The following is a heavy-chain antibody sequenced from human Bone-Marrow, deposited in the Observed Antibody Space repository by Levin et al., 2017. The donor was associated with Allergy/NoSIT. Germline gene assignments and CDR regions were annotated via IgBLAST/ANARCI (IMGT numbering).Heavy chain of an antibody. CDR2: IYYSGST. CDR3: ARHVGPAFDI. Sequence: SQTLSLTCTVSGGSISSSSYYWGWIRQPPGKGLEWIGSIYYSGSTYYNPSLKSRVTISVDTSKNQFSLKLSSVTAADTAVYYCARHVGPAFDIWGQGTMVTVSS. V-gene: IGHV4-39*01. J-gene: IGHJ3*02. CDR1: GGSISSSSYY.